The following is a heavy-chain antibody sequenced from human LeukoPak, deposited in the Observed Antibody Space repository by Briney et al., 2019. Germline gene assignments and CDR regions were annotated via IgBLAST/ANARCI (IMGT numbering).Heavy chain of an antibody. CDR1: GFTFISYS. J-gene: IGHJ3*02. V-gene: IGHV3-48*01. D-gene: IGHD3-10*01. Sequence: PGGSLRLSCAASGFTFISYSMNWVRQAPGKGLEWGSYISSSSSTIYYADSVKGRFTISRDNAKNSLYLQMNSLRAEDTAVYYCARDPAIWFGEYGAFDIWGQGTMVTVSS. CDR3: ARDPAIWFGEYGAFDI. CDR2: ISSSSSTI.